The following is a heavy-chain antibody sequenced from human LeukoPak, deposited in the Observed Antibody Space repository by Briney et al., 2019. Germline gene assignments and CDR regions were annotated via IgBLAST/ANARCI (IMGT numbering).Heavy chain of an antibody. CDR3: ARGFSSGSYSRFDP. D-gene: IGHD1-26*01. Sequence: ASAKVSCKASGYTFTSYDINWVRQATGQGLEWMGWMNPNSGNTGYAQKFQGRVTMTRNTSISTAYMELSGLRSEDTAVYYCARGFSSGSYSRFDPWGQGTLVTVSS. CDR2: MNPNSGNT. J-gene: IGHJ5*02. V-gene: IGHV1-8*01. CDR1: GYTFTSYD.